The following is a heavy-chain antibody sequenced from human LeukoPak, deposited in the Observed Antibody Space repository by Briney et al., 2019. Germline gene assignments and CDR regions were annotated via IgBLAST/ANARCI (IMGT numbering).Heavy chain of an antibody. D-gene: IGHD3-3*01. V-gene: IGHV5-51*01. CDR3: ARAPLLEWPPGCFDY. CDR2: IYPDDSDT. J-gene: IGHJ4*02. CDR1: GYSFTSYW. Sequence: GSLKISCKGSGYSFTSYWIGWVRQIPGKGLEWMGIIYPDDSDTTYSPSFQGQVTISADKSISTAYLQWSSLKASDTAMYYCARAPLLEWPPGCFDYWGQGTLVTVSS.